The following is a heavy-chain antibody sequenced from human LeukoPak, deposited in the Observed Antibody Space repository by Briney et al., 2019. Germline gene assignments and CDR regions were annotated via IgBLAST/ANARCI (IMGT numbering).Heavy chain of an antibody. D-gene: IGHD6-6*01. Sequence: GGSLTLSCAASGFTFSSYAMHWVRQAPGKELEGVAVISYDGSNKYYADSVKGRFTISRDNSKNTLYLQMNSLRAEDTAVYYCARDQGSSSSLSDYWGQGTLVTVSS. CDR3: ARDQGSSSSLSDY. V-gene: IGHV3-30-3*01. J-gene: IGHJ4*02. CDR2: ISYDGSNK. CDR1: GFTFSSYA.